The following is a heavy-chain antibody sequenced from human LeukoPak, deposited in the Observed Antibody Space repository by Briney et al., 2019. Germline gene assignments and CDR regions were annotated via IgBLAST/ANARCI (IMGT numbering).Heavy chain of an antibody. V-gene: IGHV3-74*01. Sequence: WGSLRLSCAASGFTLSTYWMHWVRQAPGKGRVWVSYTSSDGSYTSYADSVKGRITISRDSAKNTLYLQMNSLRAEDTAVYYCVRDGERSFDIWGQGTMVTVSS. CDR1: GFTLSTYW. CDR3: VRDGERSFDI. J-gene: IGHJ3*02. CDR2: TSSDGSYT. D-gene: IGHD2-21*01.